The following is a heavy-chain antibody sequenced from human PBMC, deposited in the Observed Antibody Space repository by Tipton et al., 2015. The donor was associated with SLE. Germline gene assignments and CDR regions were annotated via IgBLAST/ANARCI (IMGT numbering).Heavy chain of an antibody. Sequence: TLSLTCNVSGGSISSSDYFWGWIRQPPGKGPEWIGSIYYRGSTYYNPSLKSRVTISVDTSKNQFSLKLRSVTAADTTVYACARQLTIFGVAAYFEYWGQGTLVTVSS. CDR1: GGSISSSDYF. CDR2: IYYRGST. J-gene: IGHJ4*02. D-gene: IGHD3-3*01. CDR3: ARQLTIFGVAAYFEY. V-gene: IGHV4-39*01.